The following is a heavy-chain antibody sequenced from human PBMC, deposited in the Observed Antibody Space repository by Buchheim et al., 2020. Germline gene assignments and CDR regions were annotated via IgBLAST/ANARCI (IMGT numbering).Heavy chain of an antibody. J-gene: IGHJ5*02. Sequence: QLQLQESGPGLAKPSETLSLTCTVSGGSISSSSYYWGWIRQPPGKGLEWIGSIYYSGSTYYNPSLKSRVTISVDTSKNQFSLKLSSVTAADTAVYYCARTLIVATIEGWFDPWGQGTL. CDR1: GGSISSSSYY. CDR3: ARTLIVATIEGWFDP. D-gene: IGHD5-12*01. V-gene: IGHV4-39*01. CDR2: IYYSGST.